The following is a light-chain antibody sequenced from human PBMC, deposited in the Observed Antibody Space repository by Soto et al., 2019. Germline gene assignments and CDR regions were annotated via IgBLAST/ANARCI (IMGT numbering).Light chain of an antibody. CDR3: QQYYDWPIT. Sequence: EIVMTQSPATLSVSPGERATLSCRASQSISSNLAWYQQKPGQAPRLIIYGASTRATGIPARFTGSGSGTEFTLTISSLQSADFAVYYCQQYYDWPITFGQGTRLEI. CDR1: QSISSN. V-gene: IGKV3-15*01. CDR2: GAS. J-gene: IGKJ5*01.